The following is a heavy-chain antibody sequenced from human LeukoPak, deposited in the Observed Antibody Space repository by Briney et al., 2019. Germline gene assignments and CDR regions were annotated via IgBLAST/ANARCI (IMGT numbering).Heavy chain of an antibody. CDR1: GGTFSSYA. J-gene: IGHJ4*02. CDR2: IIPIFGTA. Sequence: GASVKVSCKASGGTFSSYAISWVRQAPGQGLEWMGGIIPIFGTANYAQKSQGRVTITTDESTSTAYMELSSLRSEDTAVYYCARGEPNYYDSSAGPLDYWGQGTLVTVSS. CDR3: ARGEPNYYDSSAGPLDY. V-gene: IGHV1-69*05. D-gene: IGHD3-22*01.